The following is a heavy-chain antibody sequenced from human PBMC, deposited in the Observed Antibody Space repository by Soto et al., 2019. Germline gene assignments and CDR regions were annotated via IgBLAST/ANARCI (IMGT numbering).Heavy chain of an antibody. J-gene: IGHJ5*02. CDR1: GFNFNFFW. CDR2: INGDGSIT. CDR3: VRDSPTNLEDADTVASWFDP. D-gene: IGHD5-12*01. V-gene: IGHV3-74*01. Sequence: EVLLVESGGGLVQPGGSLRLSCAASGFNFNFFWMHWVRQVPGKGLVWVSSINGDGSITNYADSVKGRFTISRDNVKNTLFLQMDSLRVEDTAVYYCVRDSPTNLEDADTVASWFDPWGQGTLVTVSS.